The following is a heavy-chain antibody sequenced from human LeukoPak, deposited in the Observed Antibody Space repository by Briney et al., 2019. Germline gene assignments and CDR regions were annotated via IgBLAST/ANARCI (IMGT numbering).Heavy chain of an antibody. CDR3: ARGILEWPSSWFDL. J-gene: IGHJ5*02. CDR2: INHSGST. CDR1: GGSFSGYY. Sequence: LSEPLSLTCAVYGGSFSGYYWSWIRPPPGKGLEWIGEINHSGSTNYNPSRKSRVTILVDTSKNQFSLKLSSVTAADTAVYYCARGILEWPSSWFDLWGQGTLVTVSS. D-gene: IGHD3-3*01. V-gene: IGHV4-34*01.